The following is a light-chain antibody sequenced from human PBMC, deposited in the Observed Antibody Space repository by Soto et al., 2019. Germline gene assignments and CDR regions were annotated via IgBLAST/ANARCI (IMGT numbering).Light chain of an antibody. CDR2: DVS. CDR3: SSYTTSSTVV. J-gene: IGLJ3*02. CDR1: SSDVGAYNY. Sequence: QSALTQPASVSGSPGQSITISCTGTSSDVGAYNYVSWHQHHPGKAPKFLIYDVSNRPSGVSDRFSGSKSGNTASLSISGLQPEDEAVYYCSSYTTSSTVVFGGGTKLTVL. V-gene: IGLV2-14*03.